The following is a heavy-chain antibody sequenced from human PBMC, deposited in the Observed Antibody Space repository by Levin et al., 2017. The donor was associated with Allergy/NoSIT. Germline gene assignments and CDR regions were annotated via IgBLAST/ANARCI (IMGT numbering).Heavy chain of an antibody. D-gene: IGHD5-24*01. CDR2: ISYDGSNK. Sequence: GESLKISCAASAFTLRNYVLHWVRQAPGKGLEWVAVISYDGSNKYYADSVKGRFTISRDNSKNTLYLQMNSLIPEDTAMYFCAKGGFEMWVLFDSWGLGTLVSVSP. CDR1: AFTLRNYV. CDR3: AKGGFEMWVLFDS. J-gene: IGHJ4*02. V-gene: IGHV3-30*18.